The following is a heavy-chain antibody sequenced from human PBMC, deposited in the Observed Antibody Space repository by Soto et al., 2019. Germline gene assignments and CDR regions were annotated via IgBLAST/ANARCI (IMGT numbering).Heavy chain of an antibody. D-gene: IGHD6-13*01. V-gene: IGHV1-18*04. Sequence: GASVKVSCKASGYTFTSYGISWVRQAPGQGLEWMGWISAYNGNTNYAQKFQERVTITRDMSTSTAYMELSSLRSEDTAVYYCAAVIAAADNYYYYGMDVWGQGTTVTVSS. CDR2: ISAYNGNT. J-gene: IGHJ6*02. CDR1: GYTFTSYG. CDR3: AAVIAAADNYYYYGMDV.